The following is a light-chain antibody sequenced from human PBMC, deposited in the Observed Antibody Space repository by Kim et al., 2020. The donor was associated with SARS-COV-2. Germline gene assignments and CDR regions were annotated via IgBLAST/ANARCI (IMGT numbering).Light chain of an antibody. J-gene: IGKJ2*01. CDR3: LQHKIYPYT. Sequence: DIQMTQSPSAMSASVGDRVTITCRARQGISDSLAWFQQTPGKVPKRLISAASNLQSGVPSRFSGSGSGTEFTLTISSLQPEDFATYYCLQHKIYPYTFGQGTKLEI. V-gene: IGKV1-17*03. CDR1: QGISDS. CDR2: AAS.